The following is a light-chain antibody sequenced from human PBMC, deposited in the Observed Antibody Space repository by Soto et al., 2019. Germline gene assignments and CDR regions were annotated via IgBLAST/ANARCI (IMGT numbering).Light chain of an antibody. CDR2: GAS. J-gene: IGKJ5*01. CDR1: QSVGSN. Sequence: EIVMTQSPATLSVSPGERATLSCRASQSVGSNLAWYQQKHGQAPRLLIYGASTRATDIPARFSGSGSGTEFTPTISSLESEDFAVYYCQQYSNWPPITFGQGTRLEIK. CDR3: QQYSNWPPIT. V-gene: IGKV3D-15*01.